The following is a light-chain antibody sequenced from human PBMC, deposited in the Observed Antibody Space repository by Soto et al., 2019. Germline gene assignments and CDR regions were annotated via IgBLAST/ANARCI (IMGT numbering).Light chain of an antibody. V-gene: IGLV2-14*01. CDR1: SSDIGVYPF. CDR2: DVN. J-gene: IGLJ1*01. CDR3: SSYSTTTTPLV. Sequence: QPALTQSASVSGSPGQSITISCTGTSSDIGVYPFVSWYQQHPGKAPTLIIYDVNSRPSGVSNRFSGSKSGNTASLTISGLQAEDEADYYCSSYSTTTTPLVFGAGTKVTVL.